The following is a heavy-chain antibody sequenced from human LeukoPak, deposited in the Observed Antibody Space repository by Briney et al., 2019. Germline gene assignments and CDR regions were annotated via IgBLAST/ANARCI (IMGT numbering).Heavy chain of an antibody. J-gene: IGHJ4*02. CDR3: AKGGYDYVEVAYFDY. Sequence: GGSLRLSCAASGFTFSNYAMDWVRQAPGKGLEWVSTIIGSSGSTFYADSVKGRFTISKDASKNTLYLHMSSLRADDTAVYYCAKGGYDYVEVAYFDYWGQGTLVTVSS. V-gene: IGHV3-23*01. CDR1: GFTFSNYA. CDR2: IIGSSGST. D-gene: IGHD5-12*01.